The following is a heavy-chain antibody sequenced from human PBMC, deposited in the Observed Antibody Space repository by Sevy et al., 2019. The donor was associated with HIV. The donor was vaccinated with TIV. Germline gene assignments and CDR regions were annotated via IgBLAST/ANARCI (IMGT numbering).Heavy chain of an antibody. J-gene: IGHJ4*02. D-gene: IGHD6-13*01. CDR1: EFTFSGYW. CDR2: IGQDGGEK. Sequence: GGSLRLSCAASEFTFSGYWMNWVRQAPGKGLEWVANIGQDGGEKYIVDVVKGRFTISRDKAKNSRFLQMNSLRADDTAVYYCVREYEGGTAAAGGAFDYWGQGTLVTVSS. CDR3: VREYEGGTAAAGGAFDY. V-gene: IGHV3-7*03.